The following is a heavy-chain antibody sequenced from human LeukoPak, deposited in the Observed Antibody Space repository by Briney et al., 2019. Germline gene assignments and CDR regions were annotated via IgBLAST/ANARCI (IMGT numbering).Heavy chain of an antibody. V-gene: IGHV3-23*01. CDR3: ASTYYYGSGDY. CDR2: ISGSGGTT. CDR1: GFTFSSYG. Sequence: PGGSLRLSCAASGFTFSSYGMSWVRQAPGKGLEWVSGISGSGGTTYYADSVKGRFTISRDNSKNMLYLQMNSLRAEDTAVYYCASTYYYGSGDYWGQGTLVTVSS. J-gene: IGHJ4*02. D-gene: IGHD3-10*01.